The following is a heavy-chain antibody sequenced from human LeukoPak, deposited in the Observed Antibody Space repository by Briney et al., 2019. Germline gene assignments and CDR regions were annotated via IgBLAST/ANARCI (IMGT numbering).Heavy chain of an antibody. V-gene: IGHV3-21*06. CDR3: ARDKGLAIRAYDI. J-gene: IGHJ3*02. Sequence: PGGSLRLSCVASEFTFSTDNMNWVRQAPGKGLDWVAFIDAGGSYIQYADSVKGRFIISRDNAQNSLFLEVNSLRVEDTAVYYCARDKGLAIRAYDIWGQGTMVTVSS. CDR1: EFTFSTDN. CDR2: IDAGGSYI. D-gene: IGHD3-9*01.